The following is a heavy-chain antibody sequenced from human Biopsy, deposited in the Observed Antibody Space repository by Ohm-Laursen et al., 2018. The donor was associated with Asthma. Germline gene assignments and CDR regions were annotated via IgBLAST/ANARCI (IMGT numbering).Heavy chain of an antibody. Sequence: SLRLSCAASGFSFDDYAMFWVRQAPGKGLEWVSGISWNSGTIGYADSVKGRFTISRDNSKNTLDLQMNSLREEDTAVYYCVRDGTDDAFDIWGQGTVVSVSS. V-gene: IGHV3-9*01. D-gene: IGHD1-1*01. CDR1: GFSFDDYA. J-gene: IGHJ3*02. CDR2: ISWNSGTI. CDR3: VRDGTDDAFDI.